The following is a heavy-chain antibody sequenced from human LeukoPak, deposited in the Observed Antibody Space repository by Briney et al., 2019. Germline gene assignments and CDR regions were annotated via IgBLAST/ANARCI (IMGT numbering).Heavy chain of an antibody. D-gene: IGHD4-17*01. CDR1: RYTFTSYG. CDR2: ISTSNGNT. Sequence: ASVKVSCKASRYTFTSYGISWVRQAPGQGLEWMGWISTSNGNTYYAQKFQGRVTMTTDTSTSTAYMELRSLRSDDTAVYYCARVYGDYFYYYYYYMDVWGKGTTVTVSS. V-gene: IGHV1-18*01. J-gene: IGHJ6*03. CDR3: ARVYGDYFYYYYYYMDV.